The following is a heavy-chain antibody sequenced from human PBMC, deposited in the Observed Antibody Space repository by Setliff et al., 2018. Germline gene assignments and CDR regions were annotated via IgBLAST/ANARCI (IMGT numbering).Heavy chain of an antibody. CDR2: IKQDGSEK. V-gene: IGHV3-7*01. CDR1: GFPFNIYW. Sequence: LRLSCAASGFPFNIYWMSWVRQAPGKGLEWVANIKQDGSEKYYVDSVGGRFTVSRDNAQNSLFLQMDSLTAEDTAVYYCVRDEAAVQYFDSRAFDVWGQGTMVTVSS. J-gene: IGHJ3*01. CDR3: VRDEAAVQYFDSRAFDV. D-gene: IGHD3-22*01.